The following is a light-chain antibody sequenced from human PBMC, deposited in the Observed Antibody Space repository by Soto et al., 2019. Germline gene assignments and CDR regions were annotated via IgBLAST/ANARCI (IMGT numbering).Light chain of an antibody. V-gene: IGKV3-20*01. J-gene: IGKJ2*01. Sequence: EIVLTQSPGTLSLSPGERATLSCRASQSVSSSYLAWYQQKPGQAPRVLIYGASSRATVIPDRFSGRGSGTDFTLTISRLEPEDFTLYYCQQYGSSPYTFGQGTKLEIK. CDR2: GAS. CDR1: QSVSSSY. CDR3: QQYGSSPYT.